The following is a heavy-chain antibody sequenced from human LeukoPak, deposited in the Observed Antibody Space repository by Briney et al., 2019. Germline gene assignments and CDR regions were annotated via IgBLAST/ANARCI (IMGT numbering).Heavy chain of an antibody. D-gene: IGHD6-13*01. V-gene: IGHV1-2*02. CDR2: INPNSGGT. CDR3: ARGEQQLVLY. Sequence: ASVKVSCKASGYTFTGYYMHWVRQAPGQGLEWMGWINPNSGGTNYAQKFQGRVTMTRDTSTSTVYMELSSLRSEDTAVYYCARGEQQLVLYWGQGTLVTVSS. J-gene: IGHJ4*02. CDR1: GYTFTGYY.